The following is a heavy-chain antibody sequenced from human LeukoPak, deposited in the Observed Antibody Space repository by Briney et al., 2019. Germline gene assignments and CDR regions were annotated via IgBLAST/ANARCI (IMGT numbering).Heavy chain of an antibody. CDR3: ARDLDSSGYYYFDY. V-gene: IGHV3-23*01. CDR1: GFTFSNYA. D-gene: IGHD3-22*01. Sequence: GGSLRPSCAASGFTFSNYAMNWVRQAPGKGLEWVSAISGSGGSTYYADSVKGRFTISRDNSKNTLYLQMNSLRAEDTAVYYCARDLDSSGYYYFDYWGQGTLVTVSS. J-gene: IGHJ4*02. CDR2: ISGSGGST.